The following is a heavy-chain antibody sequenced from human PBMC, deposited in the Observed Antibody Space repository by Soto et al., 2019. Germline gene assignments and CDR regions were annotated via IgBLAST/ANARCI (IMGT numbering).Heavy chain of an antibody. CDR3: AREGQQLAVTVGMFNF. Sequence: QVQLVQSGAEVKKPGSSVKVSCKASGGTFSSYTISWVRQAPGQGLEWLGRIIPILGAANYAQKFQGRVRITADKSSSTAYMELSSLRSEGTAVYYCAREGQQLAVTVGMFNFWGQGTLVTVSS. CDR1: GGTFSSYT. D-gene: IGHD6-13*01. V-gene: IGHV1-69*08. J-gene: IGHJ4*02. CDR2: IIPILGAA.